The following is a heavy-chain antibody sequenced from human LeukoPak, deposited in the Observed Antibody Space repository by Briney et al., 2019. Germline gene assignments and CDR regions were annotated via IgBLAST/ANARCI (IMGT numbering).Heavy chain of an antibody. CDR2: IHYTGTT. V-gene: IGHV4-39*01. D-gene: IGHD6-19*01. J-gene: IGHJ4*02. CDR1: GGSISGSTFY. Sequence: SETLSLTCTVSGGSISGSTFYWAWIRQPPGKGLEWIGNIHYTGTTYYNPSLKSRVTISVDTSKNQFSLKVNSVTAADTAVYHCARPGSINGWYIFDYWGQGTLVTVSS. CDR3: ARPGSINGWYIFDY.